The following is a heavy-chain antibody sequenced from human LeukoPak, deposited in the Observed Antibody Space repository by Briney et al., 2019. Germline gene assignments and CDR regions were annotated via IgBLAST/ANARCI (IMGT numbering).Heavy chain of an antibody. CDR1: GGSISSYY. V-gene: IGHV4-59*01. CDR2: IYYSGST. CDR3: ATHPLNWFDP. J-gene: IGHJ5*02. Sequence: SENLSLTCTVSGGSISSYYWSWIRQPPGKGLEWIGYIYYSGSTNYNPSLKSRVTISVDTSKNQFSLKLGSVTAADTAVYYCATHPLNWFDPWGQGTLVTVSS.